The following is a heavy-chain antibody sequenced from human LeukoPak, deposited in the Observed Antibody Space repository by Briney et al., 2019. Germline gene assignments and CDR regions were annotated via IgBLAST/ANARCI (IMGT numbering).Heavy chain of an antibody. D-gene: IGHD6-19*01. CDR1: GGSISSYY. CDR2: VYYTGST. J-gene: IGHJ4*02. CDR3: ARSSGWYYFDY. Sequence: PSETLSLTCTVSGGSISSYYWSWIRQPPGKGLELIGYVYYTGSTNYNPSLKSRVTISIDTSKSHFSLKLSSVTAADTAVYYCARSSGWYYFDYWGQGTLVTVSS. V-gene: IGHV4-59*01.